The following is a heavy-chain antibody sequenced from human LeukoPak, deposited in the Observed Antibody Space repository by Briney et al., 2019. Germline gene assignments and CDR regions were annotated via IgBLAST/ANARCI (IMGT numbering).Heavy chain of an antibody. D-gene: IGHD3-16*01. V-gene: IGHV4-59*01. CDR1: VGPFSSYY. J-gene: IGHJ4*02. Sequence: SETLSLTCTVSVGPFSSYYWSWTRHPAGKGLEWIGYIYYSGSTNYNPSLKSRVTISVDTSKNQFSLKLSSVTAADTAVYYCARLRVSGLAVLGFDYWGQGALVTVSS. CDR2: IYYSGST. CDR3: ARLRVSGLAVLGFDY.